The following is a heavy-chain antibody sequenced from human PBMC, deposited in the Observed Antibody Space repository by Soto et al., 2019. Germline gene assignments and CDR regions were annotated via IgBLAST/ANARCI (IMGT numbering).Heavy chain of an antibody. J-gene: IGHJ5*01. CDR1: GYTFTSYD. CDR2: MSPKTANT. Sequence: ASVKVSCKASGYTFTSYDINWVRQTAGQGLEWMGWMSPKTANTGYAQKFQGRVTMTRSTSISTACMELSSLTSEDTAVYYCTGGPPNWGFDSWGQGTPVTVSS. V-gene: IGHV1-8*01. CDR3: TGGPPNWGFDS. D-gene: IGHD7-27*01.